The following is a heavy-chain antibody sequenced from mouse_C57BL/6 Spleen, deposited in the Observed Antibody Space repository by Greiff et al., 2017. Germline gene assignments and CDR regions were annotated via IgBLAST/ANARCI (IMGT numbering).Heavy chain of an antibody. CDR3: ARYDSWGTWFAY. D-gene: IGHD2-12*01. V-gene: IGHV1-18*01. J-gene: IGHJ3*01. CDR1: GYKFTDYN. Sequence: EVQLQQSGPELVKPGASVTIPCKASGYKFTDYNMDWVKQSHGKSLEWIGDINPNNGGTIYNQKFKGKATLTVDKSSSTAYMELRSLTSEDTAVXYCARYDSWGTWFAYWGQGTLVTVSA. CDR2: INPNNGGT.